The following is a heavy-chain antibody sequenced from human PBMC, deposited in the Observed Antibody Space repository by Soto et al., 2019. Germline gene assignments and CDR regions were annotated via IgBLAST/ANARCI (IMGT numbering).Heavy chain of an antibody. CDR1: GFTFSDYY. V-gene: IGHV3-11*01. D-gene: IGHD2-2*01. Sequence: PGGSLKLSCAASGFTFSDYYMSWIRQAPGKGLEWVSYISSSGSTIYYADSVKGRFTISRDNAKNSLYLQMNSLRAEDTAVYYCARDVVVRGYYYYYGMDVWGQGTTVTVSS. J-gene: IGHJ6*02. CDR3: ARDVVVRGYYYYYGMDV. CDR2: ISSSGSTI.